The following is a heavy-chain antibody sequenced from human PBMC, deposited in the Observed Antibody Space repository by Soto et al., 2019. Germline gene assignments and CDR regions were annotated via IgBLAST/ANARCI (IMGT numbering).Heavy chain of an antibody. D-gene: IGHD2-8*01. Sequence: GSMKGSCKGSGYTFTTYSIHWVRQGPRQKPERMGYIYAANGNTKYSRKFQGRVTLTRDTSATTAYMQLNSLTSADTVVYYCARESDEGLMGPTDYWGQGTPVTVSS. J-gene: IGHJ4*02. CDR2: IYAANGNT. V-gene: IGHV1-3*01. CDR3: ARESDEGLMGPTDY. CDR1: GYTFTTYS.